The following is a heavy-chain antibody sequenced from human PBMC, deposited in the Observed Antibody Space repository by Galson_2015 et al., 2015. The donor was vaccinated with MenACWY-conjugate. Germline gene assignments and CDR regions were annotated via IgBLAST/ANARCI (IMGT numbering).Heavy chain of an antibody. CDR1: GFTFSHYG. CDR3: AREGNDYDFWSTYYYYFDY. V-gene: IGHV3-30*03. J-gene: IGHJ4*02. D-gene: IGHD3-3*01. CDR2: ISYDGNNK. Sequence: SLRLSCAASGFTFSHYGMHWVRQAPGKGLEWVTAISYDGNNKYYADSVKGRFTISRDNSKNTLYLQMNTLRAEDTAVYYCAREGNDYDFWSTYYYYFDYWGQGTLVTVSS.